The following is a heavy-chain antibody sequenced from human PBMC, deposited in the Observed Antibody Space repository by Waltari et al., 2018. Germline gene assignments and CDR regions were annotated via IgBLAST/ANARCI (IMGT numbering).Heavy chain of an antibody. CDR2: INHSGST. CDR1: GGSFSGYY. D-gene: IGHD6-19*01. Sequence: QVQLQQWGAGLLKPSETLSLTCAVYGGSFSGYYWSWIRQPPGKGLEWIGEINHSGSTNYNPSLKSRVTISVDTSKNQFSLKLSSVTAADTAVYYCARGTGSSGWYYCGQGTLVTVSS. J-gene: IGHJ4*02. V-gene: IGHV4-34*01. CDR3: ARGTGSSGWYY.